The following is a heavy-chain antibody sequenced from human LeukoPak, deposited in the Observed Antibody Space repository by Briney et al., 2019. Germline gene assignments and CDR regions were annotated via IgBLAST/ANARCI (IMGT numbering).Heavy chain of an antibody. V-gene: IGHV1-46*01. CDR3: ARGWDDRWEPLRGLDY. CDR2: INPSGGST. D-gene: IGHD1-26*01. J-gene: IGHJ4*02. CDR1: GYTFTSYY. Sequence: GASVKVSCKASGYTFTSYYMYWVRQAPGQGLEWMGIINPSGGSTSYAQKFQGRVTMTRDTSTSTVYMELSSLRSEDTAVYYCARGWDDRWEPLRGLDYWGQGTLVTVSS.